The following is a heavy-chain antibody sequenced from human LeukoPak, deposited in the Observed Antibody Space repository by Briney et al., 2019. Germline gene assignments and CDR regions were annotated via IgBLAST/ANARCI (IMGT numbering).Heavy chain of an antibody. D-gene: IGHD1-26*01. CDR1: GYIVSSNSVA. V-gene: IGHV6-1*01. J-gene: IGHJ4*02. CDR2: TSYRSKWYN. Sequence: SQTLALTCAISGYIVSSNSVAWNWITQSPSRGLDWVGRTSYRSKWYNNYAVSVKSRIPINPDTSRNQFSLQLTSVTPEDTAVYSCARWDHGTAYFDSWGQGTLVTVSS. CDR3: ARWDHGTAYFDS.